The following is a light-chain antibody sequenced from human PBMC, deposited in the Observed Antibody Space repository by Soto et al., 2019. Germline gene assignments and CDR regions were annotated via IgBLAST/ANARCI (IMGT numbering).Light chain of an antibody. Sequence: EIVMTQSPATLSVSPGERATLSCRASQSVSSSLAWYQQKPGQAPRLLIYGASTRATGIPARFSGSGSGTEFTLTISSLQSEDFAVYYCQQYNNWWTFGQGPRWKSN. CDR2: GAS. CDR3: QQYNNWWT. CDR1: QSVSSS. V-gene: IGKV3-15*01. J-gene: IGKJ1*01.